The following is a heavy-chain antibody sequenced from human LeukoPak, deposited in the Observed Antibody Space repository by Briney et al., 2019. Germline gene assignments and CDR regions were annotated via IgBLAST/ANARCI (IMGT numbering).Heavy chain of an antibody. CDR1: GYTFTSYA. Sequence: GASVKVSCKASGYTFTSYAMHWVRQAPGQRLEWMGGINAGHGNTKYSQKFQGRVTITRDTSASTAYMELSSLRSEDTAVYYCARAPIAAAPDSWGQGALVTVSS. CDR3: ARAPIAAAPDS. CDR2: INAGHGNT. J-gene: IGHJ4*02. D-gene: IGHD6-13*01. V-gene: IGHV1-3*01.